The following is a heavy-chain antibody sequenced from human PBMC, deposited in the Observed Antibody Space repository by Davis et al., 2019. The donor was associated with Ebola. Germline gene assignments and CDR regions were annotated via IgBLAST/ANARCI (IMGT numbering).Heavy chain of an antibody. CDR3: AGNPAPGYYDSSGYYGGDY. CDR2: IYHSGST. Sequence: PSETLSLTCTVSGGSISSSSYYWGWIRQPPGKGLEWIGSIYHSGSTNYNPSLKSRVTISVDKSKNQFSLKLSSVTAADTAVYYCAGNPAPGYYDSSGYYGGDYWGQGILVTVSS. V-gene: IGHV4-39*07. D-gene: IGHD3-22*01. CDR1: GGSISSSSYY. J-gene: IGHJ4*02.